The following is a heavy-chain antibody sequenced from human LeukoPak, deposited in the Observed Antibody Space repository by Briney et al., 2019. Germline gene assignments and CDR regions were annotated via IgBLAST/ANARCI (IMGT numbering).Heavy chain of an antibody. J-gene: IGHJ5*02. CDR2: IGTKAKNYAT. D-gene: IGHD6-13*01. Sequence: GGSLRLSCAASGFSFSGSDVHWGRQASGKGLEWVGRIGTKAKNYATEDVASVKVRFTISIDASENTAYLQMNSLKTEDTAFYYCTAYIRGHHWGQGTLVTVSS. V-gene: IGHV3-73*01. CDR1: GFSFSGSD. CDR3: TAYIRGHH.